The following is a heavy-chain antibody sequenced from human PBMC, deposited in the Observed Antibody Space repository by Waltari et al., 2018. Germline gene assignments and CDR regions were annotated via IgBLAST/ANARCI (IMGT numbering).Heavy chain of an antibody. CDR3: ASRRRGSWFAGGYFDL. CDR1: GGSLGGYY. D-gene: IGHD6-13*01. Sequence: QVQLQQWGAGLLKPSETLSLTCAVYGGSLGGYYWSWIRQPPGKGLEWVSYISSSSSTIYYADSVKGRFTISRDNAKNSLYLQMNSLRAEDTAVYYCASRRRGSWFAGGYFDLWGRGTLVTVSS. J-gene: IGHJ2*01. CDR2: ISSSSSTI. V-gene: IGHV3-11*04.